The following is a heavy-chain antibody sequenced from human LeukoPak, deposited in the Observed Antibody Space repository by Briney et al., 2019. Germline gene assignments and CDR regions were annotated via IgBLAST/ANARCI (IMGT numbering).Heavy chain of an antibody. CDR1: GGSISSYSYY. D-gene: IGHD3-22*01. Sequence: SETLSFICTVSGGSISSYSYYWGWIRQPPGKGLEWIGSINYSGSTNYTPSLKTRVTISVDTSRDQFSLKMSSVTAADTAVYYCVTIMYDSSGYSYFDLWGQGTLVTVSS. J-gene: IGHJ4*02. V-gene: IGHV4-39*01. CDR2: INYSGST. CDR3: VTIMYDSSGYSYFDL.